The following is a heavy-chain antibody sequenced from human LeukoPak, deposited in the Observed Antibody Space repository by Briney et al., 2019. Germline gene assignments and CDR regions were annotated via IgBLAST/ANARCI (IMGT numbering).Heavy chain of an antibody. J-gene: IGHJ4*02. CDR2: INHSGST. CDR1: GGSFSGYY. CDR3: ARGPTIFGVVIIFTAHQYFDY. D-gene: IGHD3-3*01. V-gene: IGHV4-34*01. Sequence: NPSETLSLTCAVYGGSFSGYYWSWIRQPPGKGLEWIGEINHSGSTNYNPSLKSRVTISVDTSKNQFSLKLSSVTAADTAVYYCARGPTIFGVVIIFTAHQYFDYWGQGTLVTVSS.